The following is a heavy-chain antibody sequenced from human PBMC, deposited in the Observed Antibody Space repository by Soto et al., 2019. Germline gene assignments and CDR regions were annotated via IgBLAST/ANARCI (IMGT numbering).Heavy chain of an antibody. CDR2: IYYSGST. CDR1: GGSISSYY. CDR3: ARLFRGDYERIFDY. D-gene: IGHD4-17*01. V-gene: IGHV4-59*08. Sequence: QVQLQESGPGLVKPSETLSLTCTVSGGSISSYYWSWIRQPPGQGLEWIGYIYYSGSTNYNPSPKSRVTIQVETSMHQFSLKLSSVTAADTSVYYFARLFRGDYERIFDYWGQGTLVTGSS. J-gene: IGHJ4*02.